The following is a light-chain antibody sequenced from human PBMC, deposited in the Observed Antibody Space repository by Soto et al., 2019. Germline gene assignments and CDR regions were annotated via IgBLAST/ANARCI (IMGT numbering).Light chain of an antibody. Sequence: DIQMTQSPSSLSASVGDRVTITCRASQSISSYLNWYQQRPGKAPKVLIYAASSLQSGVPSRFSGSGSGTDFTLLISSLQPEDFATYYCQQSYSSPLTFGGGTKVDIK. CDR1: QSISSY. J-gene: IGKJ4*01. CDR3: QQSYSSPLT. V-gene: IGKV1-39*01. CDR2: AAS.